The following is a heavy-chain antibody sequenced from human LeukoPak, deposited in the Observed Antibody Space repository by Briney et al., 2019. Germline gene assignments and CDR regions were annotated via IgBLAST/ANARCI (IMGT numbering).Heavy chain of an antibody. V-gene: IGHV4-4*07. J-gene: IGHJ5*02. CDR2: IYTSGST. Sequence: SETLSLTCTVSGGSISSYYWSWIRQPAGKGPEWIGRIYTSGSTNYNPSLKSRVTMSVDTSKNQFSLKLSSVTAADTAVYYCARDRYYYDSSLYNWFDPWGQGTLVTVSS. CDR3: ARDRYYYDSSLYNWFDP. D-gene: IGHD3-22*01. CDR1: GGSISSYY.